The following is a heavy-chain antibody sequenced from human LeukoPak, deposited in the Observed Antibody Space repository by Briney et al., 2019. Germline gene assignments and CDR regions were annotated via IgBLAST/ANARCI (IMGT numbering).Heavy chain of an antibody. CDR1: GGSFSGYY. CDR3: ARGSGGYSYGNNWFDP. V-gene: IGHV4-34*01. J-gene: IGHJ5*02. Sequence: SETLSLTCAVYGGSFSGYYWSWIRQPPGKGLVWIVEINHSGSTNYNPSLKSRVTISVDTSKNQFSLKLSSVTAADTAVYYCARGSGGYSYGNNWFDPWGQGTLVTVSS. CDR2: INHSGST. D-gene: IGHD5-18*01.